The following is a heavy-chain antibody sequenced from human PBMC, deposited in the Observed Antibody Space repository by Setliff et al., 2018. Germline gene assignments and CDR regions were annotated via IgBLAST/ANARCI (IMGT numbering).Heavy chain of an antibody. Sequence: ASVKVSCKSSGYTFTSYGVSWVRQAPGQGLEWMGWTIPMFGTTNYARKFRGRATMTTDTSTRTAHLELRALTSDDTAVYYCATDVNQWDPTYMDVWGEGTTVTVSS. CDR3: ATDVNQWDPTYMDV. J-gene: IGHJ6*03. CDR2: TIPMFGTT. V-gene: IGHV1-18*01. D-gene: IGHD1-26*01. CDR1: GYTFTSYG.